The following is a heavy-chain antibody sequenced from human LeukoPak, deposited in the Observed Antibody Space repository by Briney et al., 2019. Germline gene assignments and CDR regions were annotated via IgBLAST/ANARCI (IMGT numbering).Heavy chain of an antibody. CDR1: GFTFNIYA. V-gene: IGHV3-23*01. Sequence: GGSLRLSCAASGFTFNIYAMNWVRQAPGKGLEWVSTISSSGGTTYYADSVKGRFTISRDNSKNTLFLQMNSLRAEDTAIYYCAKEVRTSWPPFDYWGQGTLVTVSS. CDR3: AKEVRTSWPPFDY. J-gene: IGHJ4*02. CDR2: ISSSGGTT. D-gene: IGHD6-13*01.